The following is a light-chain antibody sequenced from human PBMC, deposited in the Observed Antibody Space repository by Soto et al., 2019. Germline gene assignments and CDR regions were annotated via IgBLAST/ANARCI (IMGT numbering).Light chain of an antibody. CDR1: SSDVGGYDY. CDR2: EVT. CDR3: SSYTGGNPSYV. Sequence: QSVMSQPPCASGSLGQSVTISCTGTSSDVGGYDYVSWYQQHPGKAPKLMIYEVTIRPSGVSDRFSGSKSGNTASLTVSGLQAEDEADYYCSSYTGGNPSYVFGTGTKVTVL. V-gene: IGLV2-8*01. J-gene: IGLJ1*01.